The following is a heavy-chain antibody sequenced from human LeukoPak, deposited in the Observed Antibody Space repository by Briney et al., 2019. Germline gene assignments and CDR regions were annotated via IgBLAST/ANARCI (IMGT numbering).Heavy chain of an antibody. V-gene: IGHV3-48*03. J-gene: IGHJ4*02. Sequence: GGSLRLSCAASGFTFSSYEMNWVRQAPGKGLEWVSYISSSGSTIYYADSVKGRFTISRDNAKSSLYLQMNSLRAEDTAVYYCARDVEWELIQFDYWGQGTLVTVSS. D-gene: IGHD1-26*01. CDR1: GFTFSSYE. CDR3: ARDVEWELIQFDY. CDR2: ISSSGSTI.